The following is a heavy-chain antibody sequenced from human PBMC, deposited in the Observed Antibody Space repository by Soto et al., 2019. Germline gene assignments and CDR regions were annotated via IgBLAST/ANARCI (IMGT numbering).Heavy chain of an antibody. Sequence: QVQLVESGGGVVQPGRSLRLSCAASGFTFSSYAMHWVRQAPGKGLEWVAVISYDGSNKYYADSVKGRFTISRDNSKNTLYLQMNSLRAEDTAVYYCAIDHDGDSPGDYWGQGTLVTVSS. CDR2: ISYDGSNK. CDR1: GFTFSSYA. V-gene: IGHV3-30-3*01. CDR3: AIDHDGDSPGDY. D-gene: IGHD4-17*01. J-gene: IGHJ4*02.